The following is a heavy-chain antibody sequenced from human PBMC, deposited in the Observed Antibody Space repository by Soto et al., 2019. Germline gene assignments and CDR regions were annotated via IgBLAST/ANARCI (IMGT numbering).Heavy chain of an antibody. V-gene: IGHV4-30-2*01. D-gene: IGHD6-19*01. J-gene: IGHJ4*02. CDR3: SSAGGLAAVAVDY. CDR2: IYHSGST. Sequence: QLQLQESGSGLVKPSQTLSLTCAVSGGSISSGGYSWSWIRQPPGKGLEWIGYIYHSGSTYYNPSLKSRVTISLVMAKHQLSLSLSSVTAADVAVYYCSSAGGLAAVAVDYWGQGTLVTVSS. CDR1: GGSISSGGYS.